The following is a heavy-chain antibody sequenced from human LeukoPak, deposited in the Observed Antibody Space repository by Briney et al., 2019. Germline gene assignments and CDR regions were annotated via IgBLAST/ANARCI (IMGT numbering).Heavy chain of an antibody. Sequence: PGGSLRLSCAASGFTFSSYAMSWVRQAPGKGLEWVSSISSSSSYIYYADSVKGRFTISRDNAKNSLYLQMNSLRAEDTAVYYCARASRSHGAYYYYGMDVWGQGTTVTVSS. CDR1: GFTFSSYA. V-gene: IGHV3-21*01. CDR3: ARASRSHGAYYYYGMDV. D-gene: IGHD4-17*01. CDR2: ISSSSSYI. J-gene: IGHJ6*02.